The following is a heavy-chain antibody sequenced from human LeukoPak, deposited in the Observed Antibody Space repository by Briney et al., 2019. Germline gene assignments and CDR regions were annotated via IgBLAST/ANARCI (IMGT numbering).Heavy chain of an antibody. CDR3: ARHALSGYHSDY. D-gene: IGHD3-22*01. CDR2: IYYSGST. CDR1: GGSISSSSYY. J-gene: IGHJ4*02. V-gene: IGHV4-39*01. Sequence: NTSETLSLTCTVSGGSISSSSYYWGWIRQPPGKGLEWIGSIYYSGSTYYNPSLKSRVTISVDTSKNQFSLKLSSVTAADTAVYYCARHALSGYHSDYWGQGTLVTVSS.